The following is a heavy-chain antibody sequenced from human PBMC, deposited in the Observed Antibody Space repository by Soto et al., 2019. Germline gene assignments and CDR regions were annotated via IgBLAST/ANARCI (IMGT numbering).Heavy chain of an antibody. Sequence: GGSLRLSCAASGFTFSSYGMHWVRQTPGKGLEWVAVISYDGSNKYYADSVKGRFTISRDNSKNTLYLQMNSLRAEDTAVYYCAKDGQNEEYYYYYYGMDVWGQGTTVTVSS. D-gene: IGHD1-1*01. J-gene: IGHJ6*02. V-gene: IGHV3-30*18. CDR1: GFTFSSYG. CDR2: ISYDGSNK. CDR3: AKDGQNEEYYYYYYGMDV.